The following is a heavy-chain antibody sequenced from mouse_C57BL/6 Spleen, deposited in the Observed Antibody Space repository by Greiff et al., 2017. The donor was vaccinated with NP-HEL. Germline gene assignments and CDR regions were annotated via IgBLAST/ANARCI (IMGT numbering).Heavy chain of an antibody. Sequence: QVQLKESGAELVRPGASVKLSCKASGYTFTDYYINWVKQRPGQGLEWIARIYPGSGNTYYNEKFKGKATLTAEKSSSTAYMQLSSLTSEDSAVYFCATYGYDEGADMDYWGQGTSVTVSS. D-gene: IGHD2-2*01. CDR2: IYPGSGNT. CDR3: ATYGYDEGADMDY. CDR1: GYTFTDYY. J-gene: IGHJ4*01. V-gene: IGHV1-76*01.